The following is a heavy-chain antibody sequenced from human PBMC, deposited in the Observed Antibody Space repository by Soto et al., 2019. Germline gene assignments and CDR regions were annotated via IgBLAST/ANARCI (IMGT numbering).Heavy chain of an antibody. CDR3: ASHTSPYSSGWDDYYYYYGMDV. CDR1: GGSISSSSYY. CDR2: IYYSGST. D-gene: IGHD6-19*01. V-gene: IGHV4-39*01. J-gene: IGHJ6*02. Sequence: TLSLTCTVSGGSISSSSYYWGWIRQPPGKGLEWIGSIYYSGSTYYNPSLKSRVTISVDTSKNQFSLKLSSVTAADTAVYYCASHTSPYSSGWDDYYYYYGMDVWGQGTMVTVSS.